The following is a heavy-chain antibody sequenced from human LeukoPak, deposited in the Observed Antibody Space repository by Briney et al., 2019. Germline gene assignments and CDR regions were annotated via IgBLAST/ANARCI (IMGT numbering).Heavy chain of an antibody. CDR3: SEARVRIVVLVAAATPFDS. J-gene: IGHJ4*02. CDR2: ISGSGSST. V-gene: IGHV3-23*01. Sequence: PGGSLRLSCAASGFTFSSYAMTWVRQAPGKGLEWVSTISGSGSSTYYADAVKGRFIISRDNSKNTLYLQMNSLRAEDSAIYYCSEARVRIVVLVAAATPFDSWGQGTQLTVSS. D-gene: IGHD2-15*01. CDR1: GFTFSSYA.